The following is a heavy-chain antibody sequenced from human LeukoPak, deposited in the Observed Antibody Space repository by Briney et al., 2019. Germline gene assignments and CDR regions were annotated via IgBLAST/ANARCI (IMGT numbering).Heavy chain of an antibody. CDR2: IYASGST. Sequence: SETLSLTCTVSGGSISSYYWSWIRQPAGKGLEWIGRIYASGSTKYNPSLKSRVTMSVDTSKNQFSLKLSSVTAADPAVYYCARAISNDDNSGYYYWGQGTLVTVSS. V-gene: IGHV4-4*07. D-gene: IGHD3-22*01. CDR1: GGSISSYY. CDR3: ARAISNDDNSGYYY. J-gene: IGHJ4*02.